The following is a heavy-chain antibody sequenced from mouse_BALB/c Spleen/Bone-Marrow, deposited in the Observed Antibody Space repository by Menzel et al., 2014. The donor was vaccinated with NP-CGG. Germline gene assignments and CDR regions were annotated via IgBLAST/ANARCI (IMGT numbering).Heavy chain of an antibody. CDR2: INPTNGRS. CDR1: DYIFTNYW. J-gene: IGHJ4*01. V-gene: IGHV1S81*02. CDR3: ARRGDYYGAMDY. D-gene: IGHD1-1*01. Sequence: QVQLKESGAELVKPGASVKLSCKASDYIFTNYWMHWVKQRPGQGLSWIGEINPTNGRSNYKEKFKSKATLTVDKSSSTAYMQLSSLTSEDSAVYYCARRGDYYGAMDYWGQGTSVTVSS.